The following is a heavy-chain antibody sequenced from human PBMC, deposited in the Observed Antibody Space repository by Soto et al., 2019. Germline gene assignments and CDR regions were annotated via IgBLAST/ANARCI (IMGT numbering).Heavy chain of an antibody. V-gene: IGHV3-33*01. CDR1: GCTFSSYG. D-gene: IGHD2-15*01. CDR2: IEYDGSEK. Sequence: GGSLRLSCAAAGCTFSSYGMHWGRHPPCKGLERVAGIEYDGSEKKYVDSVEGRFSISRDNSENTMYLQLTRMRTEATAAYFWAREVSDLVRLGNWGQGTLDTVSS. J-gene: IGHJ4*02. CDR3: AREVSDLVRLGN.